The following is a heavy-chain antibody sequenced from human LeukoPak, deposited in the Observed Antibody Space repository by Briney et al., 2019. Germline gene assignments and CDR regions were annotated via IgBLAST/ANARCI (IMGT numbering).Heavy chain of an antibody. CDR1: GFTFSSYG. Sequence: GGSLRLSCAASGFTFSSYGMHWVRQAPGKGLEWVAVISYDGSNKYYADSVKGRFTISRDNSKNTLYLQMNSLRAEDTAVYYCARESGYEWVVDWGQGTLVTVSS. J-gene: IGHJ4*02. V-gene: IGHV3-30*03. CDR2: ISYDGSNK. CDR3: ARESGYEWVVD. D-gene: IGHD5-12*01.